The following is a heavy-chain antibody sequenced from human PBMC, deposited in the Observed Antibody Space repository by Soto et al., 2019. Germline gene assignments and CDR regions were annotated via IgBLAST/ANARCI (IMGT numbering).Heavy chain of an antibody. CDR3: AQGGPAWLVTSDFNH. J-gene: IGHJ4*02. CDR2: VSQEGRNT. CDR1: GFTFSDYA. D-gene: IGHD6-19*01. V-gene: IGHV3-30*03. Sequence: VQVVESGGGVVQPGRSLRLSCAASGFTFSDYAMHWVRQAPGKGLEWVAVVSQEGRNTHYADSVKGRFTISRDSSKNTVSLEMTSLRAADTAVYYCAQGGPAWLVTSDFNHWGQGALVTVSS.